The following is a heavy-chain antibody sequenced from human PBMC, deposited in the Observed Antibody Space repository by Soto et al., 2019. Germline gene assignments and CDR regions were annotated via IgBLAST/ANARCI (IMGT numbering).Heavy chain of an antibody. CDR1: GFTFSSYA. CDR2: ISYDGSNK. D-gene: IGHD1-26*01. CDR3: AGEWELLPWALDY. V-gene: IGHV3-30-3*01. J-gene: IGHJ4*02. Sequence: QVQLVESGGGVVQPGRSLRLSCAASGFTFSSYAMHWVRQAPGKGLEWVAVISYDGSNKYYADSVKGRFTISRDNSKNTLYLQMNSLRAEDTAVYYCAGEWELLPWALDYWGQGTLVTVSS.